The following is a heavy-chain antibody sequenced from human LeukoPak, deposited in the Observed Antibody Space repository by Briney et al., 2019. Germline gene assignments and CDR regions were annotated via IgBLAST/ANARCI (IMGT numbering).Heavy chain of an antibody. CDR1: GFTFSSYS. V-gene: IGHV3-21*01. J-gene: IGHJ4*02. D-gene: IGHD5-12*01. Sequence: GGSLRLSCAASGFTFSSYSMNWVRQAPGKGLEWVSSISSSSSYIYYADSVKGRFTISRDNAKNSLYLQMNSLRAEDTAVYYCARDDTYSGSIDYWGQGTLVTVSS. CDR3: ARDDTYSGSIDY. CDR2: ISSSSSYI.